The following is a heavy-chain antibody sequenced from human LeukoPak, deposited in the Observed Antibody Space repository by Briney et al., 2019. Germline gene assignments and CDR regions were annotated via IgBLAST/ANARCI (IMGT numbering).Heavy chain of an antibody. J-gene: IGHJ5*02. CDR2: IYHSGST. CDR1: GGSISSSNW. V-gene: IGHV4-4*02. Sequence: PSGTLSLTCAVSGGSISSSNWWSWVRQPPGKGLEWIGEIYHSGSTNNNPSLKSRVTISVDKSKNQFSLKLSSVTAADTAVYYCARAVQLERRWWFDPWGQGTLVTVSS. CDR3: ARAVQLERRWWFDP. D-gene: IGHD1-1*01.